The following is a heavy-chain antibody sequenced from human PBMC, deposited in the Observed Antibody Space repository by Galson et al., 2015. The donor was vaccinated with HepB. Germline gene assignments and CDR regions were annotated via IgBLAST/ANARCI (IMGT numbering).Heavy chain of an antibody. J-gene: IGHJ4*02. CDR2: ISASGIST. V-gene: IGHV3-23*01. CDR3: AKDGTYYDYGDSYFGF. D-gene: IGHD4-17*01. Sequence: SLRLSCAAFGFTFNTYAMSWVRQAPGKGLEWVSGISASGISTYYADSVRGRFTISRDNSKNTLYLQMDIVEAEDTAVYYCAKDGTYYDYGDSYFGFWGQGTLVSVST. CDR1: GFTFNTYA.